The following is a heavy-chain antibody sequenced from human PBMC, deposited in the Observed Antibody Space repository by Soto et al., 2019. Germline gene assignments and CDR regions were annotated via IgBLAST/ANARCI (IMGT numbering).Heavy chain of an antibody. V-gene: IGHV4-39*01. D-gene: IGHD2-2*01. J-gene: IGHJ4*02. CDR1: GGSISSSSYY. CDR3: ARLGGYQLPLDY. Sequence: SETLSLTCTVSGGSISSSSYYWGWIRQPPGKGLEWIGSIYYSGSTYYNPSLKSRVTISVDTSKNQFSLKLSSVTAADTAVYHCARLGGYQLPLDYWGQGTLVTVSS. CDR2: IYYSGST.